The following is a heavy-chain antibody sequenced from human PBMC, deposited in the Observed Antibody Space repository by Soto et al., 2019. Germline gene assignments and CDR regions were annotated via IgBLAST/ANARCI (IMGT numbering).Heavy chain of an antibody. J-gene: IGHJ4*02. D-gene: IGHD2-8*02. CDR3: AKVIFSTGGPFNY. V-gene: IGHV3-23*01. Sequence: XXSLRLSCAASGFTFSSYVMGWVRQAPGKGLECVSVISDSGDSTYYADSVKGRFTISRDNSKNTLYLQLNRLRAEDAAVYYCAKVIFSTGGPFNYWGQGTLVTVSS. CDR2: ISDSGDST. CDR1: GFTFSSYV.